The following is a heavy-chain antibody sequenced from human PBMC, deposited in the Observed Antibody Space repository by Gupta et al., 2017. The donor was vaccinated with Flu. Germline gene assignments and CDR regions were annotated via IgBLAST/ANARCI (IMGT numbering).Heavy chain of an antibody. CDR3: AREVNAGDYFDD. Sequence: EVQLVESGGGLVKPGGSLRLSCAASGFTFSSYSMNWVRQAPGKGLEWVSSISSSSSYTYYADSVKGRFTISRDNAKNSLYLQMNSLRAEDTAVYYCAREVNAGDYFDDWGQGTLVTVST. D-gene: IGHD2-8*02. V-gene: IGHV3-21*01. CDR1: GFTFSSYS. CDR2: ISSSSSYT. J-gene: IGHJ4*02.